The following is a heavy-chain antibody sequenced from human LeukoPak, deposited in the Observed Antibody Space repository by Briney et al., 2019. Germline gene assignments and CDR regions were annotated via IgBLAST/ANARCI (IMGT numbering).Heavy chain of an antibody. D-gene: IGHD3-10*01. CDR1: VYTFTDYY. Sequence: ASVKVSCKASVYTFTDYYMHWVRQAPGQGLEWMGRINPNSGGTNYAQKFQGRVTMTRDTSISTAYMELSRLRSDDTAVYYCARASVYYGSGTPHFDYWGQGTLVTVSS. CDR2: INPNSGGT. V-gene: IGHV1-2*06. J-gene: IGHJ4*02. CDR3: ARASVYYGSGTPHFDY.